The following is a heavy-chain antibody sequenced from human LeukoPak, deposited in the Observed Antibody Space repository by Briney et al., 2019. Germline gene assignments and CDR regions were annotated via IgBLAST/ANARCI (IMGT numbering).Heavy chain of an antibody. Sequence: GGSLRLSCAASGFTFSSYGMSWVRQAPGKGLEWVSAISGSGGSTYYADSVKGRFTISRDNSKNTLYLQMNSLRAEDTAVYYCAKGRGVLLWLGVHWWGQGTLVTVSS. J-gene: IGHJ4*02. V-gene: IGHV3-23*01. CDR2: ISGSGGST. CDR3: AKGRGVLLWLGVHW. CDR1: GFTFSSYG. D-gene: IGHD3-10*01.